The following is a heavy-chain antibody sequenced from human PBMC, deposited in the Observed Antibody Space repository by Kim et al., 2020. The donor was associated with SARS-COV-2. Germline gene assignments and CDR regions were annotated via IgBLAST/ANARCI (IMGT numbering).Heavy chain of an antibody. J-gene: IGHJ3*02. CDR2: INPRGGTS. V-gene: IGHV1-46*01. Sequence: ASVKVSCKASGYSFSSFYINWVRQIPGQGLEWMGIINPRGGTSRNAQKFQGRITMTRDASTTTVYLELSRIRSDDTAVYYCARGGDPSEVVAGTDPFDIWGQGTMVIVSS. CDR3: ARGGDPSEVVAGTDPFDI. D-gene: IGHD3-16*01. CDR1: GYSFSSFY.